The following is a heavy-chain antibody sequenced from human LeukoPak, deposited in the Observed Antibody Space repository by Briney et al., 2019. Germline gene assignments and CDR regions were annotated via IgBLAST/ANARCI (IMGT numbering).Heavy chain of an antibody. J-gene: IGHJ4*02. CDR1: GFTFSSYW. V-gene: IGHV3-7*03. Sequence: GGSLRLSCTASGFTFSSYWMGWVRQAPGKGLEWVANIKEDGSEKYYVDSVKGRLTISRDNAKNSLHLQMNSLRAEDTALYYCARDFSSGLTPGCDYWGQETLVTVSS. CDR3: ARDFSSGLTPGCDY. D-gene: IGHD6-19*01. CDR2: IKEDGSEK.